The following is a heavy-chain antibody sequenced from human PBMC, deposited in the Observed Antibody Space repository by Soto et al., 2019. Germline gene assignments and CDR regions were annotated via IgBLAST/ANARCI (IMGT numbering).Heavy chain of an antibody. Sequence: QVQLVQSGAEVKKPGSSVKVSCKASGGTFSSYAISWVRQAPGQGLEWMGGIIPIFGTANYAQKFQGRVTITEDKTTSTAYRELSSLRSEDTAVYYCTRDIRGFGLGGNWFDPWGQGTLVTVSS. J-gene: IGHJ5*02. V-gene: IGHV1-69*06. CDR2: IIPIFGTA. CDR3: TRDIRGFGLGGNWFDP. D-gene: IGHD3-10*01. CDR1: GGTFSSYA.